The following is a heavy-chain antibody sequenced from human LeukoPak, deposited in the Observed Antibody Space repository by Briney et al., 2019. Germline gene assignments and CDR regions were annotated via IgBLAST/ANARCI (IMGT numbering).Heavy chain of an antibody. CDR3: ARDPHGSGSNYGTFDI. D-gene: IGHD3-10*01. J-gene: IGHJ3*02. CDR1: GYTFTSYD. Sequence: ASVKVSCKASGYTFTSYDINWVRQATGQGLEWMGWMNPNSGNTGYAQKLQGRVTITRNTSISTAYMELSSLRSEDTAVYYCARDPHGSGSNYGTFDIWGQGTMVTVSS. V-gene: IGHV1-8*03. CDR2: MNPNSGNT.